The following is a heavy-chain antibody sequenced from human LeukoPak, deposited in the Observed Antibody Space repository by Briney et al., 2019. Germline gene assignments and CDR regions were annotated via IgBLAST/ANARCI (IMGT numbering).Heavy chain of an antibody. CDR3: ARGGWPDSFY. D-gene: IGHD6-19*01. V-gene: IGHV1-8*01. CDR1: GYTFTNYD. Sequence: ASVKVSCKASGYTFTNYDINWARQATGQGLEWMGWMNPNSGNTGYAQKFQGRVTMARNTSISTAYMELSSLRSEDTGVYYCARGGWPDSFYWGQGTLVTVSS. J-gene: IGHJ4*02. CDR2: MNPNSGNT.